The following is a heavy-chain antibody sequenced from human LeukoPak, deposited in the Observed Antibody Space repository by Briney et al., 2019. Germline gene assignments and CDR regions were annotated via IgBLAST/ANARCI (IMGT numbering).Heavy chain of an antibody. CDR1: GFSFRIDY. Sequence: PGGSLRHSCADSGFSFRIDYVNWVRQAPGKGLEWVSCISSSSTYIYYADSVRGRFAISRDNAKNSLYLQMNSLRAEDTAVYYCVREVHGSFGYWGQGSLVTVSS. J-gene: IGHJ4*02. CDR3: VREVHGSFGY. CDR2: ISSSSTYI. V-gene: IGHV3-21*01.